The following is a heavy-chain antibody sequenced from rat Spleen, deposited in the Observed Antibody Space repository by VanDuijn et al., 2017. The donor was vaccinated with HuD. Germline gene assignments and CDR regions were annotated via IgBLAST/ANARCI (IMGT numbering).Heavy chain of an antibody. V-gene: IGHV5-27*01. Sequence: EVEVVESGGGLVQPGRSMKLSCAASGFTFSNYGMAWVRQAPTKGLEWVAYISTGGTTTYYRDSVKGRFTISRDKARSTLYLQMDSLRSEDTATYYCARDAYGGYSVGFAYWGQGTLVTVSS. CDR3: ARDAYGGYSVGFAY. CDR1: GFTFSNYG. D-gene: IGHD1-11*01. J-gene: IGHJ3*01. CDR2: ISTGGTTT.